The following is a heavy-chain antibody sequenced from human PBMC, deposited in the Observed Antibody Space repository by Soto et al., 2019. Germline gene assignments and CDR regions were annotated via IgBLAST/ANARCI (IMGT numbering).Heavy chain of an antibody. CDR3: AKDSGYSSSWYPSPHLYYGMDV. Sequence: QVQLVESGGGVVQPGRSLRLSCAASGFTFSSYGMHWVRQAPGKGLEWVAVISYDGSNKYYADSVKGRFTIPRDNSKNTLYLQMNSLRAEDTAVYYCAKDSGYSSSWYPSPHLYYGMDVWGQGTTVTVSS. J-gene: IGHJ6*02. CDR2: ISYDGSNK. CDR1: GFTFSSYG. D-gene: IGHD6-13*01. V-gene: IGHV3-30*18.